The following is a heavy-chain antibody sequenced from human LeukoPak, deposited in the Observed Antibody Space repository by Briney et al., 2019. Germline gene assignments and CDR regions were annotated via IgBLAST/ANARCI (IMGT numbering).Heavy chain of an antibody. D-gene: IGHD3-10*01. CDR2: IYCSGST. V-gene: IGHV4-39*01. CDR3: ASPPHTLWSPGLYGMDV. Sequence: SETLSLTCTVSGGSISSSSYYWGWIRQPPGKGLEWIGSIYCSGSTYYNPSLKSRVTISVDTSKNQFSLKLSSVTAADTAVYYCASPPHTLWSPGLYGMDVWGQGTTVTVSS. CDR1: GGSISSSSYY. J-gene: IGHJ6*02.